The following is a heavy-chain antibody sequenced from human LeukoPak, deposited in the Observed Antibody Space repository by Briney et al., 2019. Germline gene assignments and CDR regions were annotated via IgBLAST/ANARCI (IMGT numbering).Heavy chain of an antibody. V-gene: IGHV1-18*04. CDR2: IGAYNGNT. J-gene: IGHJ4*02. Sequence: AASVKVSCKASGYTFTGYYIHWVRQAPGQGLEWMGWIGAYNGNTNYAQKLQGRVTMTTDTSTSTAYMELRSLRSDDTAVYYCASTYNPSFEAVWGQGTLVTVSS. CDR1: GYTFTGYY. D-gene: IGHD1-14*01. CDR3: ASTYNPSFEAV.